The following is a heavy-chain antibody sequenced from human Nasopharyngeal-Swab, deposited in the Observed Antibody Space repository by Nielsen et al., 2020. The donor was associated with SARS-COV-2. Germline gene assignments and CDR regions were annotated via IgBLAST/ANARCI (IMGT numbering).Heavy chain of an antibody. Sequence: ESLKISCAASGFTYSSYAMSWVRQAPGKGLEWVSAISGSGGSTYYADSVKGRFTISRDNSKNTLYLQMNSLRAEDTAVYYCAKDSVFRVGATSYFDYWGQGTLVTVSS. CDR3: AKDSVFRVGATSYFDY. CDR1: GFTYSSYA. CDR2: ISGSGGST. J-gene: IGHJ4*02. V-gene: IGHV3-23*01. D-gene: IGHD1-26*01.